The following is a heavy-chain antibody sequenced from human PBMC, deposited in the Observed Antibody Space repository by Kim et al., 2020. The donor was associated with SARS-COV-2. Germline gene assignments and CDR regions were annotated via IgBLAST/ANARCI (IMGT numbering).Heavy chain of an antibody. CDR1: GFTFDDYG. Sequence: GGSLRLSCAASGFTFDDYGMSWVRQAPGRGVEWVSGINRNSDSTGYADSVKGRFTISRDNAKNSLFLQMNSPRAEDTALYHCVRGYAGGPFNLWGQGTLVTVSS. V-gene: IGHV3-20*01. CDR3: VRGYAGGPFNL. D-gene: IGHD3-16*01. CDR2: INRNSDST. J-gene: IGHJ5*02.